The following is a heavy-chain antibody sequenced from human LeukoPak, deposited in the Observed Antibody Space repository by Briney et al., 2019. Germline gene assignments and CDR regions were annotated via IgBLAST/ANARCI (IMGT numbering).Heavy chain of an antibody. CDR3: AREPVGSYDILSFDY. CDR1: GFTFSSYA. J-gene: IGHJ4*02. V-gene: IGHV3-30-3*01. Sequence: PGRSLRLSCAASGFTFSSYAMHWVRQAPGKGLEWVAVISYDGSNKYYADSVKGRFTISRDNSKNTLYLQVNSLRAEDTAVYYCAREPVGSYDILSFDYWGQGTLVTVSS. D-gene: IGHD3-9*01. CDR2: ISYDGSNK.